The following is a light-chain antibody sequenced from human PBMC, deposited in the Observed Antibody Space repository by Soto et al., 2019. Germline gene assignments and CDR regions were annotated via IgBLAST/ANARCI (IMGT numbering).Light chain of an antibody. Sequence: QSVVTQPPSASGTPGQTVTISCTGTSSDLAIYNYVSWYQQQPGKAPKLMIYQVTNRPSGVSNRFSGSRSGNTASLTISGLQAEDEADYYCSSYTDSSNYVFGTGTKLTVL. CDR3: SSYTDSSNYV. J-gene: IGLJ1*01. CDR1: SSDLAIYNY. V-gene: IGLV2-14*01. CDR2: QVT.